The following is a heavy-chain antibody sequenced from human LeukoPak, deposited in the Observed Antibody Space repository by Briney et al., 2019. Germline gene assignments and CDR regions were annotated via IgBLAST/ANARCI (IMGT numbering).Heavy chain of an antibody. CDR3: ANRCCSGGSCYFDN. CDR1: GFIFSDYA. V-gene: IGHV3-23*01. Sequence: GGSLRLSGAASGFIFSDYAMNWVRHAPGKGLEWVSSITASSGNTFYADSVKGRFTISRENSKNTLYLQMNSLRPEDTAIYYCANRCCSGGSCYFDNWGQGTLVTVSS. D-gene: IGHD2-15*01. J-gene: IGHJ4*02. CDR2: ITASSGNT.